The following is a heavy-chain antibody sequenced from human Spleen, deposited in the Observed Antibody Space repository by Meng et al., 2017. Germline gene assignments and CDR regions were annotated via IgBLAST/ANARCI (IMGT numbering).Heavy chain of an antibody. J-gene: IGHJ4*02. CDR1: GYSFTGYY. CDR3: ARGPGAVRSPYYFDY. CDR2: INPNSGDT. D-gene: IGHD2-15*01. V-gene: IGHV1-2*06. Sequence: QVQLVQSGAEVKKHGASVKVSCQASGYSFTGYYMHWGRQGPGQGLEWMGRINPNSGDTRYAQKFQGRVTMTRDTAISTAYMELSSLIFDDTAVYYCARGPGAVRSPYYFDYWGLGTLVTVSS.